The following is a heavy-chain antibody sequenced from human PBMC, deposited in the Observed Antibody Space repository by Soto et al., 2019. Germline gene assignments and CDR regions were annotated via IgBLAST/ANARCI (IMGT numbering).Heavy chain of an antibody. CDR1: GDSISSGSFY. CDR3: ARSEDYYGSGTYAGPALDY. D-gene: IGHD3-10*01. CDR2: IFHSGSA. Sequence: QVRLQESGPGLVRPSQTLSLTCTVSGDSISSGSFYWNWIRQHPEKGLEWIGYIFHSGSADYNPSLKSHATIYVDTSKNQFSLKLSSVTAADTAVYFCARSEDYYGSGTYAGPALDYWGQGTLVIGSS. J-gene: IGHJ4*02. V-gene: IGHV4-31*01.